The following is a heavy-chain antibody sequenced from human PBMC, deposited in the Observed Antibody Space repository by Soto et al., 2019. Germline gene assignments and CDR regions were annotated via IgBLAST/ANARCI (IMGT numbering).Heavy chain of an antibody. CDR3: ARRTTGTVKNYFDY. Sequence: GGSLRLSCAASGFTFSSYWMSWVRQAPGKGLEWVANIKQDGSEKYYVDSVKGRFTISRDNAKNSLYLQMNSLRAEDTAVYYCARRTTGTVKNYFDYWGQGTLVTVSS. J-gene: IGHJ4*02. CDR2: IKQDGSEK. CDR1: GFTFSSYW. D-gene: IGHD1-1*01. V-gene: IGHV3-7*01.